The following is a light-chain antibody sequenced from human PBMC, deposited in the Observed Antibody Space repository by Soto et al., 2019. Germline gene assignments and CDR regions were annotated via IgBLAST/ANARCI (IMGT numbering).Light chain of an antibody. CDR2: GAS. CDR3: HQSGSSPFT. Sequence: EIVLTQSPGTLSLSPGERATLSCRASQSVSSSYLAWYQQKPGQAPRLLIYGASSRATGIPDRFSGSGSGTDFTLTVSSLEPDDPAVYYCHQSGSSPFTFGPGTKVDIK. V-gene: IGKV3-20*01. J-gene: IGKJ3*01. CDR1: QSVSSSY.